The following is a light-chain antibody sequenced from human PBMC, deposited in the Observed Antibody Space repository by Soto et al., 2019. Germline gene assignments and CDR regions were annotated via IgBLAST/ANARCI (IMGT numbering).Light chain of an antibody. Sequence: QSALTQPPSASGSPGQSVTISCTGTPSDVGGSNSVSWYQQHPGKAPNLMIYDVNKRPSGVPKRFSGSWSGSTASLTVSGLRAEDESIYYCSSYTGTTVIFGGGTKLTVL. CDR2: DVN. CDR1: PSDVGGSNS. J-gene: IGLJ2*01. CDR3: SSYTGTTVI. V-gene: IGLV2-8*01.